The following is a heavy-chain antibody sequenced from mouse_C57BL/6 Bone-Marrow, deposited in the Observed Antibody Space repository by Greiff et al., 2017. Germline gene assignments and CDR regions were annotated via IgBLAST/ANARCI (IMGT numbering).Heavy chain of an antibody. J-gene: IGHJ2*01. CDR1: GYTFTSYW. Sequence: VQLQQPGAELVKPGASVKLSCTASGYTFTSYWMHWVKQRPGQGLEWIGMIHPNSGSTNYNEKFKGKATLTVDKSSSTAYMQLSSLTSEDSAVYYCTRGETMVTTGYFDYWGQGTTLTVSS. CDR3: TRGETMVTTGYFDY. CDR2: IHPNSGST. D-gene: IGHD2-2*01. V-gene: IGHV1-64*01.